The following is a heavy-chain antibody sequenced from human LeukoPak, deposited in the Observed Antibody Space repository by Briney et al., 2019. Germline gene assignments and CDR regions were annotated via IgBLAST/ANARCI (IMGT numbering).Heavy chain of an antibody. D-gene: IGHD3-22*01. CDR3: ARATDSSGPWDFQH. Sequence: GGSLRLSCAASGFTFSSYEMNWVRQAPGMGLEWVSYISTSGSTIYYADSVKGRFTISRDNAENSLYLQMNSLRAEDTAVYYCARATDSSGPWDFQHWGQGTLVTVSS. J-gene: IGHJ1*01. CDR2: ISTSGSTI. V-gene: IGHV3-48*03. CDR1: GFTFSSYE.